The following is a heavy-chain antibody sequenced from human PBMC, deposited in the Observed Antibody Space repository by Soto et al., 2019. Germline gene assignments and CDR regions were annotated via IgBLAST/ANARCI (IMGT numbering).Heavy chain of an antibody. J-gene: IGHJ1*01. V-gene: IGHV4-39*02. CDR2: IYYTGGT. CDR3: AREGPPIRAHNPPEYFQH. Sequence: QLQLQESGPGLVKPSETLSLTCTVSGDSISTRSNYWAWIRQPPGKGLEWIGSIYYTGGTYYNPSLKSRVPLFLDTSKHQFSLNLNSVTAADTAVYYCAREGPPIRAHNPPEYFQHWGQGTPVTVSS. CDR1: GDSISTRSNY.